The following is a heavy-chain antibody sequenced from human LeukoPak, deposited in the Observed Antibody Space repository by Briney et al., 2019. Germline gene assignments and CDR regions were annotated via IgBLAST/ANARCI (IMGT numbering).Heavy chain of an antibody. CDR2: ISSSSSTI. V-gene: IGHV3-48*01. CDR1: GFTFSSYS. D-gene: IGHD1-14*01. J-gene: IGHJ4*02. CDR3: ARFGKVAAFDY. Sequence: GGSLRLSCAASGFTFSSYSMNWVRQAPGKGLEWVSYISSSSSTIYYADSVKGRFTISRDNAKNSLYLQMNSLRAEDTAVYYCARFGKVAAFDYWGQGTLVNVSS.